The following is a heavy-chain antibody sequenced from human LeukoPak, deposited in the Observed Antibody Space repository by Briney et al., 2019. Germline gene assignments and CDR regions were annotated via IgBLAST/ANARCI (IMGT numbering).Heavy chain of an antibody. CDR1: GDSITSSSYY. CDR2: IYYSGAT. V-gene: IGHV4-39*01. Sequence: SETLSLTCSVSGDSITSSSYYWGWIRQPPGKGLEWIGTIYYSGATYYNPSLKSQVTLSVDTPKNQFSLKLSSVTAADTAVYYCARGKKIQLWFDSVGSWFDPWGQGTLVTVSS. J-gene: IGHJ5*02. CDR3: ARGKKIQLWFDSVGSWFDP. D-gene: IGHD5-18*01.